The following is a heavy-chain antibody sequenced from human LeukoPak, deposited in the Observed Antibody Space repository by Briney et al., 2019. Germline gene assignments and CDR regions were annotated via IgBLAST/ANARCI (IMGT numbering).Heavy chain of an antibody. CDR3: ARASHDYGDYSHFDY. Sequence: SETLSLTCTISGGSVSDYYWSWIRQSPGKGLEWIGYIYYTGSTTYNPSLKSRVTMSADTSKNQFSLNLNSVTAADTAVYYCARASHDYGDYSHFDYWGQGTLVTVSS. CDR1: GGSVSDYY. CDR2: IYYTGST. V-gene: IGHV4-59*02. J-gene: IGHJ4*02. D-gene: IGHD4-17*01.